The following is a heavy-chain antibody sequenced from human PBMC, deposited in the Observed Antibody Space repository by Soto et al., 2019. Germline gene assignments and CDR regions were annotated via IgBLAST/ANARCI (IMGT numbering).Heavy chain of an antibody. V-gene: IGHV1-46*01. CDR2: INPDTGST. CDR1: GYTFTTYY. CDR3: ARDPNFSLTFNYYGMDV. Sequence: QVQLVQSGAEVKKPGASVKISCKASGYTFTTYYLHWVRQAPGQGLEWMGIINPDTGSTSSAQNFRGRVSVTRDTSTSTVYMELYSLSSEDTAVYYCARDPNFSLTFNYYGMDVCGQGTTVTVSS. J-gene: IGHJ6*02.